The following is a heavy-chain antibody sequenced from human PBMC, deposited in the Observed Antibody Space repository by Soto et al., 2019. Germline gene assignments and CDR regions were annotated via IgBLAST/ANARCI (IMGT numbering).Heavy chain of an antibody. CDR2: FYYNGKT. CDR3: VRRHECGSPYCFDD. J-gene: IGHJ4*02. V-gene: IGHV4-39*02. CDR1: GDSISGSSSY. Sequence: SQTLSLTCTVSGDSISGSSSYWGWLRQSPGKGPEWIGTFYYNGKTHYNPSLESRVAISVDAPKNHCTVRLGSLTAADTAIYYCVRRHECGSPYCFDDLCRGTLGTVSS. D-gene: IGHD1-26*01.